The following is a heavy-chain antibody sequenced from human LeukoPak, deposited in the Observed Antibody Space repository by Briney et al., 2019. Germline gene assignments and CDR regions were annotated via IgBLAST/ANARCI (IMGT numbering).Heavy chain of an antibody. CDR3: ARDPVLRYFDWLLPAGNWFDP. J-gene: IGHJ5*02. Sequence: GESLKISCKGSGYSFTSYWIGWVRQVTGQGLEWMGWMNPDSGNTGYAQRFQGRVTMTRNTSISTAYMELSSLRSEDTAVYYCARDPVLRYFDWLLPAGNWFDPWGQGTLVTVSS. CDR1: GYSFTSYW. D-gene: IGHD3-9*01. V-gene: IGHV1-8*02. CDR2: MNPDSGNT.